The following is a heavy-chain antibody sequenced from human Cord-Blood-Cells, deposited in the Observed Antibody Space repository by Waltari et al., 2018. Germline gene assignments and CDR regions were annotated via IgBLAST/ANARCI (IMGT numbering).Heavy chain of an antibody. CDR1: GYTLPELS. V-gene: IGHV1-24*01. Sequence: QVQLVQSGAEVKKPGAAVKVSCKVSGYTLPELSMHWVRPAPGKGLEWMGGFDPEDGETIYAQKFQGRVTMTEDTSTDTAYMELSSLRSEDMAVYYCATAPPYCSSTSCYIGVWGQGTLVTVSS. J-gene: IGHJ4*02. CDR2: FDPEDGET. CDR3: ATAPPYCSSTSCYIGV. D-gene: IGHD2-2*02.